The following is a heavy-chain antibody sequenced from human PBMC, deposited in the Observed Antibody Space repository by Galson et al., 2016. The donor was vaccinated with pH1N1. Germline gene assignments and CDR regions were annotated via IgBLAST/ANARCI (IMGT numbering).Heavy chain of an antibody. J-gene: IGHJ4*02. Sequence: ETLSLTCSVSGGSVGSDCYWGWIRQPPGKGLEWIGSIYYSGSTYYNPSLRGRVTISMDTSRNQLSLMLTSVTAADTAVYYCARPSRNFGDCAYWGQGTLVAVSS. CDR2: IYYSGST. CDR1: GGSVGSDCY. CDR3: ARPSRNFGDCAY. V-gene: IGHV4-39*01. D-gene: IGHD4-17*01.